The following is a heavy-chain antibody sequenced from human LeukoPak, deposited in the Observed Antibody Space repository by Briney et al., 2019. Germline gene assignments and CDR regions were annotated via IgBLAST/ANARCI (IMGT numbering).Heavy chain of an antibody. V-gene: IGHV3-53*01. CDR1: GLSVSSNF. CDR2: IYGGGST. CDR3: ARDGTTTFYYMDV. J-gene: IGHJ6*03. Sequence: GGSLRLSCADTGLSVSSNFMSWVRQAPGKGLEWVSVIYGGGSTYYADSVKGRFTISRDNAKNSLYLQMNSLRAEDTAVYYCARDGTTTFYYMDVWGKGTTVTVSS. D-gene: IGHD1-1*01.